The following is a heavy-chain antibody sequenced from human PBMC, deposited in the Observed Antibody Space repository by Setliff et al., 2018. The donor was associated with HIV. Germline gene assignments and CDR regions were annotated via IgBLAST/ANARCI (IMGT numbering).Heavy chain of an antibody. V-gene: IGHV1-69-2*01. CDR3: AKDRTVVVITIFDY. CDR1: GYTFPDYY. CDR2: VDPKNGDT. D-gene: IGHD3-22*01. J-gene: IGHJ4*02. Sequence: VKVSCKASGYTFPDYYMHWVQQAPAKGREWMGRVDPKNGDTIHAEKLRGRVTMTADTSTDTAYMELGSLRAEDTAVYYCAKDRTVVVITIFDYWGQGTLVTVSS.